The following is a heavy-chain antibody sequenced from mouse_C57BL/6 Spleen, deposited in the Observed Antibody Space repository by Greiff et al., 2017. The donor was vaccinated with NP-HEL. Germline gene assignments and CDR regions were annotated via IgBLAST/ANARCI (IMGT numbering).Heavy chain of an antibody. CDR2: IWRGGST. V-gene: IGHV2-5*01. D-gene: IGHD2-3*01. CDR3: AKNMMVTNYYAMDY. J-gene: IGHJ4*01. CDR1: GFSLTSYG. Sequence: VQLQQSGPGLVQPSQSLSITCTVSGFSLTSYGVHWVRQSPGKGLEWLGVIWRGGSTDYNAAFMSRLSITKDNSKSQVFFKMNSLQADDTAIYYCAKNMMVTNYYAMDYWGQGTSVTVSS.